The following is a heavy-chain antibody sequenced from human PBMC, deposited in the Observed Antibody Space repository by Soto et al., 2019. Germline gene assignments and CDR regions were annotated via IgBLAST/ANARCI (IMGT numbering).Heavy chain of an antibody. CDR1: GYTFTGYY. J-gene: IGHJ6*02. Sequence: ASVKVSCKASGYTFTGYYMHWVRQAPGQGLEWMGWINPNSGGTNYAQKFQGWVTMTRDTSISTAYMELSRLRSDDTAVYYCARCCGGDPLGYYYYYGMDVWCQGPTVT. V-gene: IGHV1-2*04. CDR2: INPNSGGT. D-gene: IGHD2-21*02. CDR3: ARCCGGDPLGYYYYYGMDV.